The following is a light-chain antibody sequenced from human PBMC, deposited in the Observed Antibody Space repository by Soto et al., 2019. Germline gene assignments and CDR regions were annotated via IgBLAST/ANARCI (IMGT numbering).Light chain of an antibody. Sequence: VLTQSPLSVSVTVGQPASISCRSSRGLVFSDGNTYLHWFQQRPGQSPRRLIDNISNRDSGVPDRFYGSGPGTDFTLEISRVEAEDVGMYYCMHSIDWPWTFGQGTKV. CDR3: MHSIDWPWT. CDR2: NIS. V-gene: IGKV2-30*01. J-gene: IGKJ1*01. CDR1: RGLVFSDGNTY.